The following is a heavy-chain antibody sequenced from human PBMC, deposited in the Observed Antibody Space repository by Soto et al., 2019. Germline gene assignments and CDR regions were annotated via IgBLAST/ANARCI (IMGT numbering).Heavy chain of an antibody. V-gene: IGHV3-48*01. Sequence: GGSLRLSCAASGFTFSSYSMNWVRQAPGRGLEWVSYISSSSSTIYYADSVKGRFTISRDNAKNSLYLQMNSLRAEDTAVYYCARDDVSAVAGSYFDYWGQGTLVTVSS. CDR3: ARDDVSAVAGSYFDY. CDR1: GFTFSSYS. D-gene: IGHD6-19*01. J-gene: IGHJ4*02. CDR2: ISSSSSTI.